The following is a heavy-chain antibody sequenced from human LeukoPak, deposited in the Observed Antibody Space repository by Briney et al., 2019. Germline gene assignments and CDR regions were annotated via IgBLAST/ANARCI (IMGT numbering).Heavy chain of an antibody. D-gene: IGHD6-19*01. CDR2: ISGSGGST. J-gene: IGHJ4*02. Sequence: GGSLRLSCAASGFTFSSYAMSWVRQAPGKGLEWVSAISGSGGSTYYADSVKGRFTISRDNSKNTLYLQMNSLRAEDTAVYYCAKDQGWLPTSDYFDYWGQGTLVTVSS. V-gene: IGHV3-23*01. CDR3: AKDQGWLPTSDYFDY. CDR1: GFTFSSYA.